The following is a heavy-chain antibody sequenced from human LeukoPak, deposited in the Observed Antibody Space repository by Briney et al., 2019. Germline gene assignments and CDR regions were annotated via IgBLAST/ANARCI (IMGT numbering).Heavy chain of an antibody. J-gene: IGHJ4*02. CDR2: INHTGST. CDR3: PRGPACVARFYDY. V-gene: IGHV4-34*01. CDR1: RRSLRYAY. D-gene: IGHD5-12*01. Sequence: KPAETLSLTCTLPRRSLRYAYYTGLRQPPGKGLEWIGEINHTGSTNYNPSFKSRVTMSADTPKNQLSLNLTSLTAPDTPVYYCPRGPACVARFYDYWGQGTLVTVSS.